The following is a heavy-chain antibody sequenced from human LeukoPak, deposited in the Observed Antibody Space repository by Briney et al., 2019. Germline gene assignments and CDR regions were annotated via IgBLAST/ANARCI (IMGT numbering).Heavy chain of an antibody. J-gene: IGHJ1*01. V-gene: IGHV4-61*01. CDR3: ARDLPSSIAAH. CDR2: IYYSGST. D-gene: IGHD6-6*01. CDR1: GGSISSGSYY. Sequence: SQTLSLTCTVSGGSISSGSYYWSWIRQPPGKGLEWIGYIYYSGSTNYNPSLKSRVTISVDTSKNQFSLKLSSVTAADTAVYYCARDLPSSIAAHWGQGTLVTVSS.